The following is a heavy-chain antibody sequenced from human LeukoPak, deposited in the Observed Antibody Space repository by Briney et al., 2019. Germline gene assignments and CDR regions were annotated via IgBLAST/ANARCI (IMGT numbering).Heavy chain of an antibody. CDR2: INPNSGGT. V-gene: IGHV1-2*02. J-gene: IGHJ5*02. CDR3: ARENWFDP. Sequence: ASVKVSCKASGSTFTGYYMLWVRQAPGHGLEWLGWINPNSGGTNYAQKFQGRVTMTRDTSISTAYMELSRLRSDDTAVYYCARENWFDPWGQGTLVTVSS. CDR1: GSTFTGYY.